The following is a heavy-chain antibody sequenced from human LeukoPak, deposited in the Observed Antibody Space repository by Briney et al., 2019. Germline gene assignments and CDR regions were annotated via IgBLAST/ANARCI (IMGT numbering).Heavy chain of an antibody. CDR2: IYHSGST. CDR3: ARADGSGWSFGVDY. D-gene: IGHD6-19*01. J-gene: IGHJ4*02. CDR1: GYSISSGYY. Sequence: SETLSLTCTVSGYSISSGYYWGWIRQPPGKGLEWIGSIYHSGSTYYNPSLKSRVTISVDTSKNQFSLKLSSVTAADTAVYYCARADGSGWSFGVDYWGQGTLVTVSS. V-gene: IGHV4-38-2*02.